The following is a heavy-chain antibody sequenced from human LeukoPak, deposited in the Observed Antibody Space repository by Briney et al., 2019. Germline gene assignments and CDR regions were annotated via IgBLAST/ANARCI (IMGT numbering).Heavy chain of an antibody. CDR1: GGSIRSSSYY. CDR3: ARRPAVVTTIPPIDYYFDY. V-gene: IGHV4-39*01. J-gene: IGHJ4*02. D-gene: IGHD2-21*02. Sequence: SETLSLTCTVSGGSIRSSSYYWGWIRQPPGKGLEWIGSIYFSGNTFYNPSLKSRVTISVDTSKNQFSLKMSSVTAADTAVFYCARRPAVVTTIPPIDYYFDYWGQGTLVTVSS. CDR2: IYFSGNT.